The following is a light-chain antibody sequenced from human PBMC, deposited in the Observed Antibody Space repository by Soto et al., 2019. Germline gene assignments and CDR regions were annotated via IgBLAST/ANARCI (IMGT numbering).Light chain of an antibody. Sequence: EIVMTRSPATLSVSPGERATLSCRASQSVSSDLAWYQHKPGQAPRLLIHGASTRATGIPARFSGSGSGTEFTLTISSLQSEDFAVYYCQQYNDWPPVTFGQGTKVDIK. J-gene: IGKJ1*01. CDR2: GAS. V-gene: IGKV3-15*01. CDR3: QQYNDWPPVT. CDR1: QSVSSD.